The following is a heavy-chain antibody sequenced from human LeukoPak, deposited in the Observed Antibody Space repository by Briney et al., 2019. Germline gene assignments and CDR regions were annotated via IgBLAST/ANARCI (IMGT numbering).Heavy chain of an antibody. D-gene: IGHD2-21*01. J-gene: IGHJ5*02. CDR1: GFTFDDYA. CDR2: ISWDSGSI. CDR3: GKDISDGGEFDP. Sequence: GGSPRLSCAASGFTFDDYAMHWVRQGPGKGLEWVSGISWDSGSIGYADSVKGRFTISRDNAKNSLYLQMNSLRAEDTALYYCGKDISDGGEFDPWGQGTLVTVSS. V-gene: IGHV3-9*01.